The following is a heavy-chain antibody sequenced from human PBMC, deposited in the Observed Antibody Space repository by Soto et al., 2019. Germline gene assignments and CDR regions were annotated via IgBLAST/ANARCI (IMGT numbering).Heavy chain of an antibody. J-gene: IGHJ4*02. CDR3: ARSGDTAMVSTFDY. CDR2: IIPIFGTA. CDR1: GGTFSSYA. Sequence: SVKVSCKASGGTFSSYAISWVRQAPGQGLEWMGGIIPIFGTANYAQKFQGRATITADESTSTAYMELSSLRSEDTAVYYCARSGDTAMVSTFDYWGQGTLVTVSS. V-gene: IGHV1-69*13. D-gene: IGHD5-18*01.